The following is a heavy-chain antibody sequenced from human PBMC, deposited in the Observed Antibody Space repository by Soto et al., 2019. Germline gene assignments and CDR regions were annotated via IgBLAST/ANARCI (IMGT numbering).Heavy chain of an antibody. V-gene: IGHV3-33*01. Sequence: QVQLVESGGGVVQPGRSLRLSCAASGFIFNTYGMHWVRQAPGKGLEWVAVIWYGTSNKYYADFVKGRFTISRDNSKNTVYIEMNSLRAKDTAVYYCARDKVGTTPLDYWGQGTLVTVSS. CDR2: IWYGTSNK. CDR1: GFIFNTYG. J-gene: IGHJ4*02. CDR3: ARDKVGTTPLDY. D-gene: IGHD1-26*01.